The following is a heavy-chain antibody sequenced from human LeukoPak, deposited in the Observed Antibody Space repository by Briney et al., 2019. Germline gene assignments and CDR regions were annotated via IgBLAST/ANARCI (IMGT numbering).Heavy chain of an antibody. Sequence: GGSLRLSCAASGFTFSSYAMHWVRQAPGKGLEWVAVISYDGSNKYYADSVKGRFTISRDNSKNTLYLQMNSLRAEDTAVYYCARGFHSSGWYSMYYYYGMDVWGQGTTVTVSS. D-gene: IGHD6-19*01. V-gene: IGHV3-30-3*01. CDR2: ISYDGSNK. CDR1: GFTFSSYA. CDR3: ARGFHSSGWYSMYYYYGMDV. J-gene: IGHJ6*02.